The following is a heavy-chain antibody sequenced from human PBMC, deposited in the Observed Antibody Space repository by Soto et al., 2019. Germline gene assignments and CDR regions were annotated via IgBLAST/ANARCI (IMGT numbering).Heavy chain of an antibody. CDR1: GGSFSGYY. D-gene: IGHD3-9*01. J-gene: IGHJ5*02. CDR3: ARGREFYDILTGYTPMGFDP. Sequence: SETLSLTCAVYGGSFSGYYWSWIRQPPGKGLEWIGEINHSGSTNYNPSLKSRVTISVDTSKNQFSLKLSSVTAADTAVYYCARGREFYDILTGYTPMGFDPWGQGTLVTVSS. V-gene: IGHV4-34*01. CDR2: INHSGST.